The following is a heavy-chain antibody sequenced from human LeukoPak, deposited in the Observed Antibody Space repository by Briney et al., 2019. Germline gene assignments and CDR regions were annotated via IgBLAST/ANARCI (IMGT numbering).Heavy chain of an antibody. V-gene: IGHV1-2*02. Sequence: ASVKVSCKASGYTFTGYYMHWVRQAPGQGLEWMGWINPNSGGTNYAQKFQGRVTMTRGTSISTAYMELSSLRSEDTAMYYCARALPHRRLMGTTMEQHWFDPWGQGTLVTVSS. CDR2: INPNSGGT. CDR3: ARALPHRRLMGTTMEQHWFDP. J-gene: IGHJ5*02. CDR1: GYTFTGYY. D-gene: IGHD5-18*01.